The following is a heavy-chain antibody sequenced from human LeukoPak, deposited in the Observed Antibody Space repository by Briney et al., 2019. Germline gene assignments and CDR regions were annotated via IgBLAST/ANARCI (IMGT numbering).Heavy chain of an antibody. J-gene: IGHJ4*02. Sequence: GGSLRLSCAASGFTFSSYSMNWVRQAPGKGLEWVSSISSSSSYIYYADSVKGRFTISRDNAKNSLYLQMNSLRAEDTAVYYCARDEALTGDGASDNFDYWGQGTLVTVSS. CDR1: GFTFSSYS. D-gene: IGHD7-27*01. CDR2: ISSSSSYI. V-gene: IGHV3-21*01. CDR3: ARDEALTGDGASDNFDY.